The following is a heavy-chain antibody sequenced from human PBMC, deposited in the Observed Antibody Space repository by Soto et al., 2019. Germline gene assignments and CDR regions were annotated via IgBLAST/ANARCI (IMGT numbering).Heavy chain of an antibody. V-gene: IGHV3-74*01. D-gene: IGHD3-3*01. Sequence: SLRLSCAASGFTFSSYWMHWVRQAPGKGLVWVSRINSDGSSTSYADSVKGRFTISRDNAKNTLYLQMNSLRAEDTAVYYCAKTYYDLWSGYEMDVWGKGTTVTVSS. CDR1: GFTFSSYW. CDR3: AKTYYDLWSGYEMDV. J-gene: IGHJ6*04. CDR2: INSDGSST.